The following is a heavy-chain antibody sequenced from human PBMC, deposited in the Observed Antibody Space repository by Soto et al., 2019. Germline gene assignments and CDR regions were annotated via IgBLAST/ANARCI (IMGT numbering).Heavy chain of an antibody. Sequence: EVQLLESGGGLVQPGGSLRLSCVTSGFTFSNSAMSWVRQAPGKGLEWFSAISSFGGSTYYADSVKGRFTISRDNSKNTLYLQMNSLRAEDTAGYYCAKDLRVIDTQFEYWGQGTRVTVSA. CDR3: AKDLRVIDTQFEY. CDR1: GFTFSNSA. V-gene: IGHV3-23*01. J-gene: IGHJ4*02. D-gene: IGHD2-21*01. CDR2: ISSFGGST.